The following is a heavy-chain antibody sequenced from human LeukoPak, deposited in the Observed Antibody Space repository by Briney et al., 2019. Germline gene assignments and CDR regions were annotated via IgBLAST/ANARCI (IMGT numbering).Heavy chain of an antibody. V-gene: IGHV3-23*01. CDR1: GFTFSSYA. D-gene: IGHD3-22*01. CDR3: ATGNYYDSRGYYTFGH. Sequence: GGSLRLSCAASGFTFSSYAMSWVRQAPGKGLEWVSAISGSGGSTYYADSVKGRFTISRDNSKNTLYLQMNSLRAEDTAVYYCATGNYYDSRGYYTFGHWGQGTLVTVSS. J-gene: IGHJ1*01. CDR2: ISGSGGST.